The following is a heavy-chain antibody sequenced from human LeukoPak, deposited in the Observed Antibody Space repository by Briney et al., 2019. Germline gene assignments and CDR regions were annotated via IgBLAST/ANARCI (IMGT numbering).Heavy chain of an antibody. Sequence: SEPLSLTCTVSGGSISSSLYYWGWIRPPPGKGLEWIGTIYYSGSTYYNPSLKSRVTISVDTSKNQFSLQLSSVTAADTAVYYCARHARYFYYFDYWGQGTLVTVSS. D-gene: IGHD1-14*01. V-gene: IGHV4-39*01. CDR2: IYYSGST. J-gene: IGHJ4*02. CDR3: ARHARYFYYFDY. CDR1: GGSISSSLYY.